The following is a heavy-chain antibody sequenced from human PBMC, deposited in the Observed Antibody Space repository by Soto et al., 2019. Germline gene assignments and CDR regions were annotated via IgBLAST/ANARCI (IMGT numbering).Heavy chain of an antibody. J-gene: IGHJ4*02. D-gene: IGHD2-15*01. CDR3: ARDLSLVVVAATSSY. CDR2: ISSSSSTI. CDR1: GFTFSNYG. Sequence: GGSLRLSCEASGFTFSNYGINWVRQAPGKGLEWVSHISSSSSTIYYAESVKGRFSISRDNAKNSLYLQMNSLRAEDTAVYYCARDLSLVVVAATSSYWGQGTLVTVSS. V-gene: IGHV3-48*01.